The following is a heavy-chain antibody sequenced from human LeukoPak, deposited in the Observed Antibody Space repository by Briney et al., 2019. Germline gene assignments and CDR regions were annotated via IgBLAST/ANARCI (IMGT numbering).Heavy chain of an antibody. CDR3: ATWGVVVTDAFDI. V-gene: IGHV4-59*01. D-gene: IGHD3-22*01. CDR1: GGSISNYY. CDR2: IYYSGST. Sequence: SETLSLTCTVSGGSISNYYWSWIRQPPGKGLEWSGYIYYSGSTNYNPSLRSRVAISVDTSKNQFSLKLSSVTAADTAVYYCATWGVVVTDAFDIWGQGTMVTVSS. J-gene: IGHJ3*02.